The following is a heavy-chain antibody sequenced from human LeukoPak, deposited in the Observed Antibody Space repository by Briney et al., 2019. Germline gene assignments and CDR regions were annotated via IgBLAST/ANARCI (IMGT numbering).Heavy chain of an antibody. J-gene: IGHJ6*02. CDR1: GFTLSSYW. Sequence: QPGGSLRLSCAASGFTLSSYWMTWVRQAPGKGLEWVANIKQDGSERYYVDSVKGRFTISRDNAKNSLYLQMNSLRAEDTAVYHCARDSPSTTPGHYYYGMDVWGQGTTVTVSS. V-gene: IGHV3-7*01. CDR3: ARDSPSTTPGHYYYGMDV. CDR2: IKQDGSER. D-gene: IGHD1-14*01.